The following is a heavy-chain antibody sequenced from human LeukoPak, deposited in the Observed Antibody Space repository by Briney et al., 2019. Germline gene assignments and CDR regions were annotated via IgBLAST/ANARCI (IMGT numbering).Heavy chain of an antibody. CDR2: IYYSGST. CDR1: GGSISSYY. J-gene: IGHJ4*02. V-gene: IGHV4-59*08. Sequence: SETLSLTCTVSGGSISSYYWSWIRQPPGKGLEWIGYIYYSGSTNYNPSLKSRVTISVDTSKNQFSLKLNSVTAADTAVYYCARHGVEGGGRYVYHCVYWGQGTLVTVSS. CDR3: ARHGVEGGGRYVYHCVY. D-gene: IGHD1-26*01.